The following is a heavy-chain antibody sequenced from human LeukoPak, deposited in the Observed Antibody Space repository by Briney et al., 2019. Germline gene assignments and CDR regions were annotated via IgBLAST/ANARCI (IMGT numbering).Heavy chain of an antibody. CDR1: GGTFSSYA. D-gene: IGHD3-9*01. V-gene: IGHV1-18*01. Sequence: GSSVKVSCKASGGTFSSYAISWVRQAPGQGLEWMGWISAYNGNTNYAQKLQGRVTMTTDTPTSTAYMELRSLRSDDTAVYYCARSTRYYDILTGYYRIPFDYWGQGTLVTVSS. J-gene: IGHJ4*02. CDR2: ISAYNGNT. CDR3: ARSTRYYDILTGYYRIPFDY.